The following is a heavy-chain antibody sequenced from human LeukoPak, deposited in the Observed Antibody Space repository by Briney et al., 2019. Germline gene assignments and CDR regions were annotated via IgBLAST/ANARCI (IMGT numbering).Heavy chain of an antibody. D-gene: IGHD4-17*01. CDR2: INHSGST. CDR3: AGDKTTVTTLRRYDAFDI. J-gene: IGHJ3*02. Sequence: SETLSLTCAVYGGSFSGYYWSWIRQPPGKGLEWIGEINHSGSTNYNPSLKSRVTISVDTSKNQFSLKLSSVTAADTAVYYCAGDKTTVTTLRRYDAFDIWGQGTMVTVSS. V-gene: IGHV4-34*01. CDR1: GGSFSGYY.